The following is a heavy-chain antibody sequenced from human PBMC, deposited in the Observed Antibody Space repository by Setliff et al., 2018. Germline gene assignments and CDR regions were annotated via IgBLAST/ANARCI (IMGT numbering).Heavy chain of an antibody. CDR1: GGAISSGSYY. CDR2: IYTSGST. D-gene: IGHD1-26*01. V-gene: IGHV4-61*02. Sequence: LSLTCTVSGGAISSGSYYWSWIRQPAGKGLEWIGRIYTSGSTNYNPSLKSRVTIPVDTSKNQFSLKLSSVTAADTAVYYCARVRWELYFDYWGQGTLVTVS. CDR3: ARVRWELYFDY. J-gene: IGHJ4*02.